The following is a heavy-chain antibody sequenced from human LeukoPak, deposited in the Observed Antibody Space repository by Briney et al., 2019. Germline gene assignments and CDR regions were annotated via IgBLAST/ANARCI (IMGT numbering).Heavy chain of an antibody. CDR2: ISHSGST. CDR3: ARRRKAGQQLEAFDI. D-gene: IGHD6-13*01. V-gene: IGHV4-30-2*06. CDR1: GGSISSGTYY. J-gene: IGHJ3*02. Sequence: SQTLSLTCTVSGGSISSGTYYWSWIRQSPGKGLEWIGYISHSGSTHYTPSLQSRVTISVDRSKNQFSLILNSMTAADTAVYYCARRRKAGQQLEAFDIWGQGTMVTVSS.